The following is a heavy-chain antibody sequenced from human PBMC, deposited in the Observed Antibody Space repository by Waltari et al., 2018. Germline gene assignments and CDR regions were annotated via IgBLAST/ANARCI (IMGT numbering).Heavy chain of an antibody. CDR2: IYYSGST. CDR3: ARVTGSGYYQYYYYYYMDV. D-gene: IGHD3-3*01. V-gene: IGHV4-59*01. CDR1: GGSISSYY. Sequence: QVQLQESGPGLVKPSETLSLTCTVSGGSISSYYWSWIRQPPGKGLEWIGYIYYSGSTTYNPSLKSRVTISVDTSKNQFSLKLSSVTAADTAVYYCARVTGSGYYQYYYYYYMDVWGKGTTVTVSS. J-gene: IGHJ6*03.